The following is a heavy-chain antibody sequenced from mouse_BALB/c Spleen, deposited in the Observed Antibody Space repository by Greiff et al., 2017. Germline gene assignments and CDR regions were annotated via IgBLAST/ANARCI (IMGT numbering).Heavy chain of an antibody. Sequence: DVQLVESGGDLVKPGGSLKLSCAASGFTFSSYGMSWVRQTPDKRLEWVATISSGGSYTYYPDSVKGRFTISRDNAKNTLYLQMSSLKSEDTAMYYCAREGYDGDWYFDVWGAGTTVTVSS. D-gene: IGHD2-2*01. CDR1: GFTFSSYG. CDR2: ISSGGSYT. CDR3: AREGYDGDWYFDV. V-gene: IGHV5-6*01. J-gene: IGHJ1*01.